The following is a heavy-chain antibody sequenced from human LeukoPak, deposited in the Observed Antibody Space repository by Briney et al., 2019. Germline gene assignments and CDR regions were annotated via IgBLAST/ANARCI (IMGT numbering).Heavy chain of an antibody. Sequence: SETLSLTCAVYGGSFSGYYWSWLRQPPGKGLEWIGEINHSGSTNYNPSLKRRVTISVDTSKNQFSLKLSSVTAADTAVYYCARGRWFGELLWNYWGQGTLVTVSS. D-gene: IGHD3-10*01. V-gene: IGHV4-34*01. CDR1: GGSFSGYY. CDR2: INHSGST. J-gene: IGHJ4*02. CDR3: ARGRWFGELLWNY.